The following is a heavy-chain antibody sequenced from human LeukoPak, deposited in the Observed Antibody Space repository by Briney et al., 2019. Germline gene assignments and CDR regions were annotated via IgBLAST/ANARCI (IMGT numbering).Heavy chain of an antibody. CDR2: ISYDGSNK. Sequence: GRSLRLSCAASGFTFSSYAMHWVRQAPGKGLEWVAVISYDGSNKYYADSVKGRFTISRDNSQHTLYLQMNSQRAEDTPVYYCARVGSAAAGTGCYFDLWGGGTRVTVSS. V-gene: IGHV3-30*04. D-gene: IGHD6-13*01. CDR1: GFTFSSYA. CDR3: ARVGSAAAGTGCYFDL. J-gene: IGHJ2*01.